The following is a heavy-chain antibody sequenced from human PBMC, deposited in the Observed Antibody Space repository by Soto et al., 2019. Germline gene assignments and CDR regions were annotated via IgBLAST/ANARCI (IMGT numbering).Heavy chain of an antibody. V-gene: IGHV4-31*03. CDR3: ARDADYGGSRGGMDV. J-gene: IGHJ6*02. D-gene: IGHD4-17*01. CDR1: GGSVNNANYF. CDR2: INYSGST. Sequence: QVRLEESGPGLVKPSETLSLICSVSGGSVNNANYFWNWIRHHPENGLEWIGYINYSGSTRYNPSFKTRATLSIETSKNLCSLRPNSVTVADTAVYFCARDADYGGSRGGMDVWGRGTTVTVSS.